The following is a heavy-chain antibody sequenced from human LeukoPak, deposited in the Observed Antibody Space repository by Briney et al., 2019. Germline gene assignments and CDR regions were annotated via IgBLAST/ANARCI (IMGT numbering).Heavy chain of an antibody. Sequence: PGGSLRLSCAASGFTYTNCWMTWVRQAPGKGLEWVANINQDGSEEYYVDSVKGRFTVSRDNAKKSVYLQMSSLRAEDTAVYYCARERPLRYWGQGTLVTVSS. V-gene: IGHV3-7*04. D-gene: IGHD6-25*01. CDR2: INQDGSEE. CDR3: ARERPLRY. J-gene: IGHJ4*02. CDR1: GFTYTNCW.